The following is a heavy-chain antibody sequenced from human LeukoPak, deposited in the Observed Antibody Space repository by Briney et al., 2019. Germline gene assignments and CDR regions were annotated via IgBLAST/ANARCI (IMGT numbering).Heavy chain of an antibody. J-gene: IGHJ4*02. D-gene: IGHD3-10*01. CDR3: ARTFYDYASGSYHFDY. V-gene: IGHV3-11*04. CDR2: ISDSGSTI. CDR1: EFVFSDYY. Sequence: GGSLRLSCAASEFVFSDYYMSWIRQAPGKGLEWVSYISDSGSTIYYADSVKGRFTISRDNVKNSLYLQMSSLRAEDTAVYFCARTFYDYASGSYHFDYWGQGTLVTVSS.